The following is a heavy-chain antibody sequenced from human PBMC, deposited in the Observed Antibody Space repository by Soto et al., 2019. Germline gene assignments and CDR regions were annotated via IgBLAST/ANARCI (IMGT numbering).Heavy chain of an antibody. V-gene: IGHV3-33*01. CDR3: ARDTVRLRFFAGTQILGWFDP. Sequence: QVQLVESGGGVVQPGRSLRLSCAASGFTFSSYGMHWVRQAPGKGLEWVAVIWYDGSNKYYADSVKGRFTISRDNSKNTLYLQMNSLRAEDTAVYYCARDTVRLRFFAGTQILGWFDPWGQGTLVTVSS. D-gene: IGHD3-3*01. J-gene: IGHJ5*02. CDR2: IWYDGSNK. CDR1: GFTFSSYG.